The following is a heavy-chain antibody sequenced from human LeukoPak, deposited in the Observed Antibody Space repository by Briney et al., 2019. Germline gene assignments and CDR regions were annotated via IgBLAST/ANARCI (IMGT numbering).Heavy chain of an antibody. CDR2: VWFDGNYQ. D-gene: IGHD5-18*01. Sequence: GSSLRLSGAAPGSTFSTYAINGVRRAPGRGREWWAVVWFDGNYQDYADSVKGRFTVSRDNFKNTVYLQMNSLRADDTAVYYCARGIQQWYFWDFWGQGTLVTVSS. CDR1: GSTFSTYA. CDR3: ARGIQQWYFWDF. J-gene: IGHJ4*02. V-gene: IGHV3-33*01.